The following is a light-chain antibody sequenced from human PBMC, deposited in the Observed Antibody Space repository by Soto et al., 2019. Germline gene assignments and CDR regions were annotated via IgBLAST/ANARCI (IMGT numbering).Light chain of an antibody. V-gene: IGKV1-5*01. J-gene: IGKJ1*01. CDR2: DAS. CDR3: QHYNSYSEA. Sequence: DIQVTQSPSSLSASVGDRVNITCRASQSISTWLAWYQQQPGRAPRLLIYDASTLQSGVPSTFSGSGSGTEFTLTISSLQPDDFATYYCQHYNSYSEAFGQGTKVDI. CDR1: QSISTW.